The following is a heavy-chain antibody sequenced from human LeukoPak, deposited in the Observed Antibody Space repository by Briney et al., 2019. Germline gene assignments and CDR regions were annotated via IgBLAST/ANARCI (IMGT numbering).Heavy chain of an antibody. CDR1: GGSISSYY. V-gene: IGHV4-59*01. CDR2: IYHSGST. Sequence: SETLSLTCTVSGGSISSYYWSWIRQPPGKRLEWIVSIYHSGSTNYNPSLKSRVTILIDTSKTQFSLKVRSVTAADTAVYYCAREYSSSWGLNYYYMDVRGKGTTVTVSS. CDR3: AREYSSSWGLNYYYMDV. J-gene: IGHJ6*03. D-gene: IGHD6-13*01.